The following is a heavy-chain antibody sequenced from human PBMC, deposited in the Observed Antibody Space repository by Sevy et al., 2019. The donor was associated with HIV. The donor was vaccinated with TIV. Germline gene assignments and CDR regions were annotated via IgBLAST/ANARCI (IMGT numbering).Heavy chain of an antibody. V-gene: IGHV3-48*01. CDR1: GFTFSSYS. CDR3: ARDGWNPRNWFDY. J-gene: IGHJ4*02. CDR2: ISSSSDSSRTL. D-gene: IGHD1-1*01. Sequence: GGSLRLSCVASGFTFSSYSMNWVRQAPGKGLEWVSYISSSSDSSRTLYYADSVKGRFSISRDNAKNSVHLQMTSLRVEDTAVYYCARDGWNPRNWFDYWGPGTLVTVSS.